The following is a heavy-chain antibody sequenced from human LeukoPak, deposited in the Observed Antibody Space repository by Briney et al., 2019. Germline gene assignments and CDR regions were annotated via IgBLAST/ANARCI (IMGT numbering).Heavy chain of an antibody. CDR3: AKGPNYDFWSGYVGYFDY. Sequence: PGRSLRLSCAASGFTFDDYAMHWVRQAPGKGLKGVSGISWNSGSIGYADSVKGRFTISRDNAKNSLYLQMNSLRAEDTALYYCAKGPNYDFWSGYVGYFDYWGQGTLVTVSS. CDR2: ISWNSGSI. J-gene: IGHJ4*02. V-gene: IGHV3-9*01. CDR1: GFTFDDYA. D-gene: IGHD3-3*01.